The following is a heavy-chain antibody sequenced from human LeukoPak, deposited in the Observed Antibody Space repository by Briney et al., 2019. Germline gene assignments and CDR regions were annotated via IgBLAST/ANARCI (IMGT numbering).Heavy chain of an antibody. V-gene: IGHV3-48*02. Sequence: PGRSLTLSCAASGFTFSSYSMNWVRQAPGKGLEWLSYFSSTTGAIYYADSVKGRFTISRDNAKNSLYLQMNSLRDEDTAVYYCARDHNWAFDYWGQGTLVTVSS. D-gene: IGHD1-20*01. CDR1: GFTFSSYS. CDR3: ARDHNWAFDY. CDR2: FSSTTGAI. J-gene: IGHJ4*02.